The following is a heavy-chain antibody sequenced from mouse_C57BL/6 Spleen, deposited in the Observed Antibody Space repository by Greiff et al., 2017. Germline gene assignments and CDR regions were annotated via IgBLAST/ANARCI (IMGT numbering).Heavy chain of an antibody. CDR3: ANNLYYAMDY. CDR2: IYPGDGDT. J-gene: IGHJ4*01. Sequence: VQVLESGPELVKPGASVKISCKASGYAFSSSWMNWVKQRPGKGLEWIGRIYPGDGDTNYNGKFKGKATLTADKSSSTAYMQLSSLTSEDSAVYFCANNLYYAMDYWGQGTSVTVSS. D-gene: IGHD1-3*01. V-gene: IGHV1-82*01. CDR1: GYAFSSSW.